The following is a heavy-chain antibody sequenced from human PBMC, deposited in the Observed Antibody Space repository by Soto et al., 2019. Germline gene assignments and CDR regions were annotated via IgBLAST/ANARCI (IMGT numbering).Heavy chain of an antibody. CDR2: ISAYNGNT. J-gene: IGHJ3*02. V-gene: IGHV1-18*01. Sequence: GASVKVSCKASGYTFTSYGISWARQAPGQGLEWMGWISAYNGNTNYAQKLQGRVTMTTDTSTSTAYMELRSLRSDDTAVYYCARELYCSSTSRYPRGAFDIWGPGPMVTVSS. CDR1: GYTFTSYG. CDR3: ARELYCSSTSRYPRGAFDI. D-gene: IGHD2-2*01.